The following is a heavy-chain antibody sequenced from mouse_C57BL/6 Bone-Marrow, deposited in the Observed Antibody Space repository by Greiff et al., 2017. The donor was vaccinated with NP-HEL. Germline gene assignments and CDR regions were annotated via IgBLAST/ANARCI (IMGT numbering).Heavy chain of an antibody. J-gene: IGHJ4*01. CDR3: ARRDYYGSSYDARDY. V-gene: IGHV2-2*01. D-gene: IGHD1-1*01. Sequence: VQLQESGPGLVQPSQSLSITCTVSGFSLTSYGVHWVRQSPGKGLEWLGVIWSGGSTDYNAAFISRMSISKDNSKSQVFFKMNSLQADDTDIYYCARRDYYGSSYDARDYWGQGTSVTVSS. CDR1: GFSLTSYG. CDR2: IWSGGST.